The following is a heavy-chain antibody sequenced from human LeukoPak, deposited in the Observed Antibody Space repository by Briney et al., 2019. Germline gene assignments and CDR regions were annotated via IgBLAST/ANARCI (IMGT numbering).Heavy chain of an antibody. CDR3: VRKLTGTTYFDY. CDR2: IHSGGNTI. J-gene: IGHJ4*02. D-gene: IGHD1-1*01. CDR1: GSTFSRYD. V-gene: IGHV3-48*03. Sequence: PGGSLRLSCVASGSTFSRYDMNWVRLAPGKGLEWVSYIHSGGNTIYYADSVKGRFTISRDYAKNSLYLQMNNLRAEDTAVYYCVRKLTGTTYFDYWGQGTLVTVSS.